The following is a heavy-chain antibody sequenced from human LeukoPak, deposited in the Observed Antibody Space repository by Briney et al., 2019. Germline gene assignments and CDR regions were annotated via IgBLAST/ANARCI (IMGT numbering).Heavy chain of an antibody. V-gene: IGHV3-48*01. Sequence: GGSLRLSCAASGFTFSSYSMNWVRQAPGKGLEWVSYISSSSSTIYYADSVKGRFTISRDNAKNSLYLQMNSLRAEDTAVYYCAKTSFWDGSGHYYYMDVWGKGTSVTVSS. CDR2: ISSSSSTI. CDR3: AKTSFWDGSGHYYYMDV. J-gene: IGHJ6*03. CDR1: GFTFSSYS. D-gene: IGHD3-3*01.